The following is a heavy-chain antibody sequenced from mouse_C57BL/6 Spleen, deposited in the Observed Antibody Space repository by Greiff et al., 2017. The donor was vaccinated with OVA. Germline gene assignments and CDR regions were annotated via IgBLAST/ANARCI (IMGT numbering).Heavy chain of an antibody. CDR1: GYTFTSYW. V-gene: IGHV1-53*01. CDR3: ARSGGYDGWYVDV. CDR2: INPSNGGT. D-gene: IGHD2-2*01. J-gene: IGHJ1*03. Sequence: QVQLQQPGTELVKPGASVKLSCKASGYTFTSYWMHWVKQRPGQGLEWIGNINPSNGGTNYNEKFKSKATLTVDKSSSTAYMQLSSLTSEDSAVYYGARSGGYDGWYVDVWGTGTTVTVSS.